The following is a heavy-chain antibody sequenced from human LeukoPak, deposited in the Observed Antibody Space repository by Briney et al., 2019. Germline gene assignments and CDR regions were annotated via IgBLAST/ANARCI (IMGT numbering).Heavy chain of an antibody. J-gene: IGHJ5*02. Sequence: NPSETLSLTCTVSGGSISSYYWSWIRQPPGKGLEWIGYIYYSGSTNYNPSLKSRVTISVDTSKNQFSLKLSSVTAADTAVYYCAREGGPRVNWFDPWGQGTLVTVS. CDR3: AREGGPRVNWFDP. CDR1: GGSISSYY. V-gene: IGHV4-59*01. CDR2: IYYSGST. D-gene: IGHD3-16*01.